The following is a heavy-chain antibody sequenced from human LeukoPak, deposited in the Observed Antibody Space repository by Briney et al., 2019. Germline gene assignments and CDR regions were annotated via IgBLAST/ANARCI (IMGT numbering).Heavy chain of an antibody. CDR2: IYGADAA. CDR1: GFNVSSNY. D-gene: IGHD6-13*01. CDR3: VTSTGQQFIPYDY. Sequence: GGSLRLSCAASGFNVSSNYITWIRQAPGKGLEWVSLIYGADAAYYAESVRGRFMISRDNLKNTLFLQMNSLRVEDTALYYCVTSTGQQFIPYDYWGQGTHVTVSS. V-gene: IGHV3-66*02. J-gene: IGHJ4*02.